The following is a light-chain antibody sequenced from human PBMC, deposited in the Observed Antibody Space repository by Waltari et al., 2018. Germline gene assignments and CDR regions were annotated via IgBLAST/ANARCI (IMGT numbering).Light chain of an antibody. V-gene: IGKV2-28*01. Sequence: DIVMTQSPLSLPVNPGEPASISCRASQSLLHSNGYNYLDWYLQKPGQSLTRLIYLGSNRSSGVPDRFRGSRSGTDFTLKISRVEAADFGFYYCMQSLQTPWTFGQGTKVEIK. CDR1: QSLLHSNGYNY. CDR3: MQSLQTPWT. CDR2: LGS. J-gene: IGKJ1*01.